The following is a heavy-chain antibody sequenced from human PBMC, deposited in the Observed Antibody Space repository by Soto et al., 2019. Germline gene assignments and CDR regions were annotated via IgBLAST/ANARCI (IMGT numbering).Heavy chain of an antibody. Sequence: QVQLVESGGGVVQPGRSLRLSCAASGFSFSSYGMHWVRQAPGKGLEWVAMISYDGTDEYYADSVKGRFTISRDNSKNXVXLXXXXLXXXXTXVYXXAXQESXWNDHFDYWGQGTLVTVSS. J-gene: IGHJ4*02. CDR3: AXQESXWNDHFDY. D-gene: IGHD1-1*01. CDR2: ISYDGTDE. CDR1: GFSFSSYG. V-gene: IGHV3-30*03.